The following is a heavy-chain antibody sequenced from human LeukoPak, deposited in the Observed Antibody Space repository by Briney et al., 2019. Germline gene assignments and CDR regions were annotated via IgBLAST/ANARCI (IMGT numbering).Heavy chain of an antibody. V-gene: IGHV3-15*01. CDR2: IKSKTDGGTT. D-gene: IGHD2-8*01. J-gene: IGHJ4*02. CDR1: GFTFSNAW. CDR3: TTVGVLMVYAIWDFDY. Sequence: GGSLRLSCAASGFTFSNAWMSWVPQAPGKGLEWVGRIKSKTDGGTTDYAAPVKGRFTISRDDSKNTLYLQMSSLKTEDSAVYYYTTVGVLMVYAIWDFDYWGQGPLVTVSS.